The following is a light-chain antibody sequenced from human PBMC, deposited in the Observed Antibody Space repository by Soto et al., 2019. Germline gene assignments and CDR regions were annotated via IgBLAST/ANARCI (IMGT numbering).Light chain of an antibody. CDR1: QSVSSN. Sequence: EIVMTQSPTTLSVSPGERATLSCRASQSVSSNVAWYQQRPGQAPRLLIYRASTRATGIPGRFSGSGSGTEFTLTISSLQSEDLAVYYWQQYHNLRTFGQGTKVDIK. CDR2: RAS. J-gene: IGKJ1*01. CDR3: QQYHNLRT. V-gene: IGKV3-15*01.